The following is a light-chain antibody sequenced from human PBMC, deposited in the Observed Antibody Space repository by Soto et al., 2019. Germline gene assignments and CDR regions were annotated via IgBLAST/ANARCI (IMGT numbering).Light chain of an antibody. CDR2: GAS. CDR1: QSVSNSY. V-gene: IGKV3-20*01. CDR3: QQYGSSPLA. J-gene: IGKJ5*01. Sequence: EIVLTQSPGTLSLSPGERVTLSCRASQSVSNSYLAWYQQKPGQTPRLLIYGASSRATGIPDRFSGSGSGTDFTLTISRLEPEDFAVYYCQQYGSSPLAFGQGTRLEIK.